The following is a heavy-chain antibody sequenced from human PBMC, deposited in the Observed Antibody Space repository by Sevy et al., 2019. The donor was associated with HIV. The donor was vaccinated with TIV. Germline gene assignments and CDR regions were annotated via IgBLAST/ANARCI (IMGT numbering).Heavy chain of an antibody. CDR2: ISSSSSYM. J-gene: IGHJ6*02. CDR3: ARDPPAIVGATLDYYYGMDV. D-gene: IGHD1-26*01. V-gene: IGHV3-21*01. CDR1: GFTFSSYS. Sequence: GGSLRLSCAASGFTFSSYSMNWVRQAPGKGLEWVSSISSSSSYMYYADSVKGRFTISRDNAKNSLYLQMNSLRAEDTAVYYCARDPPAIVGATLDYYYGMDVWGQGTTVTVSS.